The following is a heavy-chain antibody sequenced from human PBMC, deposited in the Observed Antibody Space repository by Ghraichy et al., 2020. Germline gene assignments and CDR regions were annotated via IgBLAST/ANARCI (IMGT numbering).Heavy chain of an antibody. CDR1: EFTFRNYW. D-gene: IGHD4/OR15-4a*01. Sequence: GESLKISCAASEFTFRNYWMHWVRQAPGKGLMWVSRVNDDGTGTTYADSVKGRFTISRDNVKNTVYLQINSLRAEDTAVYYCARSRRRPGDEERSMVPFDYWGQGTLVTVSS. V-gene: IGHV3-74*01. J-gene: IGHJ4*02. CDR2: VNDDGTGT. CDR3: ARSRRRPGDEERSMVPFDY.